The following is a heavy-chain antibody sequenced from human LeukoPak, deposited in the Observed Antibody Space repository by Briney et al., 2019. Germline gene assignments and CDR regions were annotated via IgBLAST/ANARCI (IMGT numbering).Heavy chain of an antibody. D-gene: IGHD3-16*01. Sequence: KTSETLSLTCAVYGGSFSGGYYWIWIRQHPGKGLEWIGYTYYSGSTYYNPSLKSRVTISVDTSKNQLSLNLSSVTAADTAVYYCARDLSDDGSPYTHYGMAVWGQGTTVTVSS. V-gene: IGHV4-31*11. CDR3: ARDLSDDGSPYTHYGMAV. J-gene: IGHJ6*02. CDR1: GGSFSGGYY. CDR2: TYYSGST.